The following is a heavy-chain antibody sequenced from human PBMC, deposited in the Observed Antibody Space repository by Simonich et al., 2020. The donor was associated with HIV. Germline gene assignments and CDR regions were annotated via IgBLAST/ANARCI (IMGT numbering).Heavy chain of an antibody. CDR2: INSTSSFI. Sequence: EVQLVESGGVVVQPGGSLRLSCAASGFTFDDYAMHWVRQAPGKGLEWVSSINSTSSFIYYADSVKGRFTISRDNTKTSVYLQMNSLRAEDTAVYYCAKEWGSYCCFDYWGQGILVTVSS. V-gene: IGHV3-21*01. D-gene: IGHD5-18*01. CDR3: AKEWGSYCCFDY. J-gene: IGHJ4*02. CDR1: GFTFDDYA.